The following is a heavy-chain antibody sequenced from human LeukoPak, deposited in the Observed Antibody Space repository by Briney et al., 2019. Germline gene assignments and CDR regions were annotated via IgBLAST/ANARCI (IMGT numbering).Heavy chain of an antibody. CDR2: IIPIFGTA. CDR1: GGTFSSYA. J-gene: IGHJ4*02. V-gene: IGHV1-69*13. Sequence: GASVNVSCKASGGTFSSYAISWVRQAPGQGLEWMGGIIPIFGTANYAQKFQGRVTITADESTSTAYMELSSLRSEDTAVYYCARDEGSYLYGLDYWGQGTLVTVSS. CDR3: ARDEGSYLYGLDY. D-gene: IGHD1-26*01.